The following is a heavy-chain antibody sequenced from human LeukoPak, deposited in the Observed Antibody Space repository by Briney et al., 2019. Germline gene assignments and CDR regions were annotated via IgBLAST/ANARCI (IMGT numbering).Heavy chain of an antibody. CDR3: ARGTYYYDSSGHYYFDY. CDR2: INPNSGGT. J-gene: IGHJ4*02. V-gene: IGHV1-2*02. CDR1: GYTFTGYY. Sequence: ASVKVSCKASGYTFTGYYMHWVRQAPGQGLEWMGWINPNSGGTNYAQKFQGRVTMTRDTPISTAYMELSRLRSDDTAVYYCARGTYYYDSSGHYYFDYWGQGTLVTVSS. D-gene: IGHD3-22*01.